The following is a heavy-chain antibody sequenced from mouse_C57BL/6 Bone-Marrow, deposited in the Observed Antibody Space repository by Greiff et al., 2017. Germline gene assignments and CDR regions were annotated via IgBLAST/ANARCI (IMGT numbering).Heavy chain of an antibody. Sequence: VQLQQPGAELVKPGASVKMSCKASGYTFTSYWITWVKQRPGKGLEWIGDIYPGSGSTNYNEKFKSQATLTVGTSSSTAYLQLSSLTSEDSAGYFCAKTALYYCSPWFAYWGQGTLVTVAA. D-gene: IGHD1-1*01. V-gene: IGHV1-55*01. CDR3: AKTALYYCSPWFAY. CDR1: GYTFTSYW. CDR2: IYPGSGST. J-gene: IGHJ3*01.